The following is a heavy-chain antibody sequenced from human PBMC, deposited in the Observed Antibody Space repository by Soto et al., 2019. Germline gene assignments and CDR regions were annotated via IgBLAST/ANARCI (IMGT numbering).Heavy chain of an antibody. CDR2: INPTSGST. J-gene: IGHJ5*02. CDR3: ARLDIVGPSTVP. Sequence: QVQLLQSGAEVKRPGASVNVSCKAFGYTFTTYYMHWVRQAPGQGLEWMGMINPTSGSTTYAQNFQGRVTMTRYKSTRTVYMEPNSLRSVDTAVYFCARLDIVGPSTVPWGQGTLVTVSS. D-gene: IGHD1-26*01. V-gene: IGHV1-46*01. CDR1: GYTFTTYY.